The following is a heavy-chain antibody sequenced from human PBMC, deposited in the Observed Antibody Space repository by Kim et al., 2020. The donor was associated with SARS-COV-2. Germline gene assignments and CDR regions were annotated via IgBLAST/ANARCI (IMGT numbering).Heavy chain of an antibody. Sequence: SETLSLTCSVSGGSIRSGGKFWTWIRQHPAKGLEWIGYISYSGNSHYSPSLRSRVSISLQTSENQFSLELTSVTAADTAVYYCARGQPLDYGGQGILVT. CDR1: GGSIRSGGKF. D-gene: IGHD2-2*01. J-gene: IGHJ4*02. V-gene: IGHV4-31*03. CDR2: ISYSGNS. CDR3: ARGQPLDY.